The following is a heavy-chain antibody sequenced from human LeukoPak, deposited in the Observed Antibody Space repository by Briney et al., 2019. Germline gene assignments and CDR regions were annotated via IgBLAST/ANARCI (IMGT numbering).Heavy chain of an antibody. J-gene: IGHJ3*02. V-gene: IGHV3-11*04. CDR1: GFTFSDYY. CDR3: ARVGFWGPKSYCSSTSCYTLGAFDI. Sequence: PGGSLRLSCAASGFTFSDYYMSWIRQAPGKGLEWVSYISSSGSTIYYADSVKGRFTISRDNAKNSLYLQMNSLRAEDTAVYYCARVGFWGPKSYCSSTSCYTLGAFDIWGQGTMVTVSS. D-gene: IGHD2-2*02. CDR2: ISSSGSTI.